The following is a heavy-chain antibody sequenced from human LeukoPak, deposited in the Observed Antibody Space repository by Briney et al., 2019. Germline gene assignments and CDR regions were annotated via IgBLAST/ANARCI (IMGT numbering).Heavy chain of an antibody. D-gene: IGHD4-17*01. J-gene: IGHJ4*02. Sequence: PGGSPRLSRAASGFTFSSYEMNWVRQAPGKGLEWVSYISSSGSTIYYADSVKGRFTISRDNAKNSLYLQMNSLRVEDTAVYYCARDYGDYVGLNYWGQGTLVTVSS. CDR2: ISSSGSTI. CDR1: GFTFSSYE. V-gene: IGHV3-48*03. CDR3: ARDYGDYVGLNY.